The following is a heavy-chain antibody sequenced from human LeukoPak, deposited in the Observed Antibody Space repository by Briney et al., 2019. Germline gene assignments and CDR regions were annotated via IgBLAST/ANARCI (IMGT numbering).Heavy chain of an antibody. V-gene: IGHV3-23*01. CDR2: ISGSGSNT. Sequence: PGGSLRLSCAASGFTVSSNYMSWVRQAPGMGLEWVSTISGSGSNTYSADSVKGRFTISRDNSKNTLYLQMNSLRAEDTAVYYCAKGGYNFGFDYWGQGTLVSVSS. J-gene: IGHJ4*02. CDR3: AKGGYNFGFDY. CDR1: GFTVSSNY. D-gene: IGHD5-18*01.